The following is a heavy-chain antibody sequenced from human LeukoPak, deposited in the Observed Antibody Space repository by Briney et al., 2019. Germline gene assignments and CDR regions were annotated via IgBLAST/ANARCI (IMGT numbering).Heavy chain of an antibody. Sequence: SETLSLTCTVSGGSISSSSYYWGWISQPPGKGLEWIGSIYYSGSTYYNPSLKSRVTISVDTSKNQFSLKLSSVTAADTAVYYCATEVYYYYYMDVWGKGTTVTVSS. J-gene: IGHJ6*03. CDR3: ATEVYYYYYMDV. V-gene: IGHV4-39*01. CDR1: GGSISSSSYY. CDR2: IYYSGST.